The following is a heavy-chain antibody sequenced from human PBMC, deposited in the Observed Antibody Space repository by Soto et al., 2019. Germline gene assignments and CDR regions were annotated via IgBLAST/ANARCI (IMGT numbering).Heavy chain of an antibody. J-gene: IGHJ3*02. D-gene: IGHD6-19*01. CDR3: ARDPGPGIAVAGILGDAFDI. Sequence: SPTLSLTCAISGDSVSSNSAAWHWIRQSPSRGLEWLGRTYYRSKWYNDYAVSVKSRITINPDTSKNQFSLQLNSVTPEDTAVYYCARDPGPGIAVAGILGDAFDIWGQGTMVTVSS. V-gene: IGHV6-1*01. CDR1: GDSVSSNSAA. CDR2: TYYRSKWYN.